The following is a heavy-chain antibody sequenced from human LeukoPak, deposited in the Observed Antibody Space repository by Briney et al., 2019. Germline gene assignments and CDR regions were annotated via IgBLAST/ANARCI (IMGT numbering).Heavy chain of an antibody. CDR2: IYYSGST. CDR3: ARDDRPVGATTLDY. V-gene: IGHV4-59*12. Sequence: PSETLSLTCTVSGDSISSYYWSWIRQPPGKGLEWIGYIYYSGSTNYNPSLKSRVTISLDTSKNQFSLKLSSVTAADTAVYYCARDDRPVGATTLDYWGQGTLVTVSS. J-gene: IGHJ4*02. D-gene: IGHD1-26*01. CDR1: GDSISSYY.